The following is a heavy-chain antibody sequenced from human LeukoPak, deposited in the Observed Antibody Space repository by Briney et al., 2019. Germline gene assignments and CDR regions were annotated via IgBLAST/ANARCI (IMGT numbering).Heavy chain of an antibody. Sequence: SETLSLTCTVSGGSISSSSYYWGWIRQPPGKGLEWIGSIYYSGSTYYNPSLKSRVTISVDTSKTRFSLKLSSVTAADTAVYYCAREIIISTPKIDHFDYWGQGTLVTVTS. V-gene: IGHV4-39*02. CDR3: AREIIISTPKIDHFDY. J-gene: IGHJ4*02. CDR1: GGSISSSSYY. D-gene: IGHD3-10*01. CDR2: IYYSGST.